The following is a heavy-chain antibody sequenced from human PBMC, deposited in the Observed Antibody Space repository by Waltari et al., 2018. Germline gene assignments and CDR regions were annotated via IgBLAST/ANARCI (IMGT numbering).Heavy chain of an antibody. D-gene: IGHD4-4*01. CDR2: IYTDGRT. V-gene: IGHV3-53*01. CDR1: GFTVSTNY. J-gene: IGHJ5*02. Sequence: EVQLVESGGGLIQPGGSLRLSCAASGFTVSTNYMSWVRQAPGKGLEGVAVIYTDGRTYSAASVEGRCTISRDDSKNTLYLQMNSLGLEDTAVYYCATKTTDSAWYERWGQGTLVTVSS. CDR3: ATKTTDSAWYER.